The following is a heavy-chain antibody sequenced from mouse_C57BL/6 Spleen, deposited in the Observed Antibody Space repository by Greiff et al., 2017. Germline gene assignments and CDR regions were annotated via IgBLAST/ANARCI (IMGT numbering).Heavy chain of an antibody. CDR2: ISGGGGNT. D-gene: IGHD1-1*01. CDR1: GFTFSSYT. V-gene: IGHV5-9*01. CDR3: ASLYRGYFDY. J-gene: IGHJ2*01. Sequence: EVMLVESGGGLVKPGGSLKLSCAASGFTFSSYTMSWVRQTPEKRLEWVATISGGGGNTYYPDSVKGRITSSRDNAKNTLYLHMSSLRSEDTALYYCASLYRGYFDYWGQGTTLTVSS.